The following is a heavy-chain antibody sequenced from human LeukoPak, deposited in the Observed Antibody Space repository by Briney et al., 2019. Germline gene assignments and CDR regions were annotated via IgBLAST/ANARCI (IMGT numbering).Heavy chain of an antibody. J-gene: IGHJ4*02. CDR1: GFTFSTYY. CDR3: VRSDDFWSGYYGY. CDR2: INPSGDTT. Sequence: GASVKVSCKASGFTFSTYYVHWVRQAPGQGLEWMAMINPSGDTTTYTQTFQGRVTMPRDMSTNTVYMELSSLRSEDTAVYYCVRSDDFWSGYYGYWGQGTLVTVSS. V-gene: IGHV1-46*01. D-gene: IGHD3-3*01.